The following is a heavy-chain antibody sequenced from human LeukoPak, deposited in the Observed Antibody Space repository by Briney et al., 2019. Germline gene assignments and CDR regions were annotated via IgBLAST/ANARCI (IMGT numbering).Heavy chain of an antibody. CDR3: ARWWGVAGFDP. J-gene: IGHJ5*02. CDR2: IYSGGST. CDR1: GFTVSSNY. D-gene: IGHD3-10*01. V-gene: IGHV3-53*01. Sequence: GGYLRLSCAASGFTVSSNYMSWVRQAPGKGLEGVSVIYSGGSTYYADFVKGRITISRDNSKNTLYVQMDSLRAEDIAVYYCARWWGVAGFDPWGQGTLVTVSS.